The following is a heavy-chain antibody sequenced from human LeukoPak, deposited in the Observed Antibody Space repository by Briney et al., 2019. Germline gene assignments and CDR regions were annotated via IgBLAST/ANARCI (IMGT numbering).Heavy chain of an antibody. J-gene: IGHJ3*02. CDR2: IRYDGSNK. Sequence: GGSLRLSRAASGFTFSSYGMHGVRQAPRKGLEWGAFIRYDGSNKYYADSVKGRFTISRDNSKNTLYPQMNSLRAEDTALYYCAKGTTVVTSDAFDIWGQGTMVTVSS. CDR3: AKGTTVVTSDAFDI. V-gene: IGHV3-30*02. CDR1: GFTFSSYG. D-gene: IGHD4-23*01.